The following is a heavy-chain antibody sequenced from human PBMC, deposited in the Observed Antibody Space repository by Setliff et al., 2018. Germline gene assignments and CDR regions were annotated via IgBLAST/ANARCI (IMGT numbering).Heavy chain of an antibody. CDR2: IYYNGNT. CDR1: GASISSDGYY. V-gene: IGHV4-31*03. J-gene: IGHJ2*01. CDR3: ARSRTIAVKGGVFGV. D-gene: IGHD6-19*01. Sequence: TLSLTCIVSGASISSDGYYWSWIRQHPGKGLEWIGYIYYNGNTYYNPYLRSRVTISLDTSKNQFSLELSTVTAADTAVYYCARSRTIAVKGGVFGVWGRGTLVTVSS.